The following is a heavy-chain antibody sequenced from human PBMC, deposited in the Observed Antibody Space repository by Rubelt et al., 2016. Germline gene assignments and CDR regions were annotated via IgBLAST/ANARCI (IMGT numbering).Heavy chain of an antibody. D-gene: IGHD3-10*01. V-gene: IGHV4-34*01. CDR1: GGSFSGYY. CDR3: ARGLLWFGEPFYYGMDV. CDR2: INHSGST. J-gene: IGHJ6*02. Sequence: QVQLQQWGAGLLKPSETLSLTCAVYGGSFSGYYWSWIRQPPGKGLEWIGEINHSGSTNYNPSLKSRFTISVETSKNQFSLKLSSVTAADTAVYYCARGLLWFGEPFYYGMDVWGQGTTVTVSS.